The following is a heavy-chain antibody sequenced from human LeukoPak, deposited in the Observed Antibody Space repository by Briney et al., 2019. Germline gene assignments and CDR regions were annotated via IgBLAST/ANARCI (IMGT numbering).Heavy chain of an antibody. CDR2: ISGSDGST. CDR3: AKMQGSVWYEVFDY. V-gene: IGHV3-23*01. Sequence: GGSLRLSCAASAFIFSNYAMSWVRRAPGKGLKWVSSISGSDGSTYYADSVKGRFTISRDNSKNTVYLQMNSLRAEDTALYYCAKMQGSVWYEVFDYWGQGTLVTVSS. CDR1: AFIFSNYA. D-gene: IGHD6-19*01. J-gene: IGHJ4*02.